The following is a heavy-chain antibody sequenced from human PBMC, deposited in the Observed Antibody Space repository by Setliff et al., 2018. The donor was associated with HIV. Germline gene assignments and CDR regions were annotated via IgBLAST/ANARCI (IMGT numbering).Heavy chain of an antibody. V-gene: IGHV4-38-2*02. J-gene: IGHJ6*02. CDR3: ARVGYCSSTNYYWGRPSYGMGV. CDR1: SYSVTSGYY. Sequence: LSLTCTVSSYSVTSGYYWAWIRQPPGKGLEWIGNMYPSGSSYFNPTLQSRVTMSADTSKKQFFLKLSSVTAADTAVYYCARVGYCSSTNYYWGRPSYGMGVWGQGTTVTVSS. D-gene: IGHD2-2*01. CDR2: MYPSGSS.